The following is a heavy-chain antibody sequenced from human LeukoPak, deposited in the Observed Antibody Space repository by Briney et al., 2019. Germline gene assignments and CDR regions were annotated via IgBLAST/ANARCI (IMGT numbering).Heavy chain of an antibody. CDR1: GFSLSTNGVG. Sequence: ESGPTLVKPTQTLTLTCTFSGFSLSTNGVGVAWIRQPPGEALEWLALIYWDDDRRYSPSLKSRLTITKYTSKNQVVLKMTNMDPLDTATYYCAHRRTTVARSSFFDYWGQGALVTVSS. J-gene: IGHJ4*02. V-gene: IGHV2-5*02. CDR3: AHRRTTVARSSFFDY. D-gene: IGHD4-11*01. CDR2: IYWDDDR.